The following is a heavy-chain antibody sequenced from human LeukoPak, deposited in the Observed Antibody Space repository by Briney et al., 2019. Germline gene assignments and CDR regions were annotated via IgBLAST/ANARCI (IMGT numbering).Heavy chain of an antibody. V-gene: IGHV3-30-3*01. D-gene: IGHD2-2*02. CDR1: GFTFSSYA. CDR2: ISYDGSNK. Sequence: GGSLRLSCAASGFTFSSYAMHWVRQAPGKGLEWVAVISYDGSNKYYADSVKDRFTISRDNSKNTLYLQMNSLRAEDTAVYYCARDLNCSSTSCYSYYYYGMDVWGQGTTVTVSS. CDR3: ARDLNCSSTSCYSYYYYGMDV. J-gene: IGHJ6*02.